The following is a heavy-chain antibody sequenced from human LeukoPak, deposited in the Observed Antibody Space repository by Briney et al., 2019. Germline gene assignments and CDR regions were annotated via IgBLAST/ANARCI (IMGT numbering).Heavy chain of an antibody. D-gene: IGHD6-13*01. Sequence: ASVKVSCKASGYTFTSYGISWVRQAPGQGLEWMGWISAYNGNTNYAQKLQGRVTMTTDTSTSTAYMELRSLRSDDTAVYYCARDRSIAAAGYFQHWGQGTLVTVFS. V-gene: IGHV1-18*01. CDR3: ARDRSIAAAGYFQH. CDR2: ISAYNGNT. J-gene: IGHJ1*01. CDR1: GYTFTSYG.